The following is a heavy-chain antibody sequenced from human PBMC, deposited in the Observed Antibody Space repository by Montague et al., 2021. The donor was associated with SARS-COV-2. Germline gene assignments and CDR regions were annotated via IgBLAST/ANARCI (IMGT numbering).Heavy chain of an antibody. D-gene: IGHD3-22*01. V-gene: IGHV4-39*01. CDR1: GXSISSSSYY. CDR3: ARHGKTRIAMLVVVIGYFDY. J-gene: IGHJ4*02. CDR2: IDYSGGT. Sequence: SETLSLTCTVSGXSISSSSYYWGWIRQPPGKGLEWIGSIDYSGGTYYNPSLKSRVTISVDTSKNQFSLKLSSVTAADTAVYYCARHGKTRIAMLVVVIGYFDYWGQGTLVTVSS.